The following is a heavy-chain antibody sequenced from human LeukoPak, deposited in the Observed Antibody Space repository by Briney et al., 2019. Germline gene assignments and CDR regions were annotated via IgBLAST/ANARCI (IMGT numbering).Heavy chain of an antibody. CDR3: ARRRVYSGSGEFDF. CDR1: GGSMSGYY. CDR2: IHYSGTT. V-gene: IGHV4-59*01. D-gene: IGHD5-12*01. J-gene: IGHJ4*02. Sequence: SETLSLTCTVSGGSMSGYYWSWIRQPPGKGLEWIGYIHYSGTTNYNPSLKSRVTISLDTSRNQSSLKLRSVTTADTAVYYCARRRVYSGSGEFDFWGQGTLVTVSS.